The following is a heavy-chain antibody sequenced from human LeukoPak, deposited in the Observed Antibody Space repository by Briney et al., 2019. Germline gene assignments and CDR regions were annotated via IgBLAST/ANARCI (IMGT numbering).Heavy chain of an antibody. Sequence: GGSLRLSCAASGFTFTNYYMNWIRQAPGKGLEWVSYISSTGSAIYYADSVRGRFTVSRDNAKNSLYLQVNSLRAEDTAVYYCARGISSSWYFQHWGQGTLVTVSS. D-gene: IGHD6-13*01. CDR3: ARGISSSWYFQH. J-gene: IGHJ1*01. CDR2: ISSTGSAI. CDR1: GFTFTNYY. V-gene: IGHV3-11*01.